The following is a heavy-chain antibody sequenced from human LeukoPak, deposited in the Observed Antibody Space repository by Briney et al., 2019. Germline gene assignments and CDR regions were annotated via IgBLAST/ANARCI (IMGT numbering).Heavy chain of an antibody. CDR2: INPNSGGT. CDR3: AISDFADSDVYFDS. V-gene: IGHV1-2*02. Sequence: ASVKVSCKASGYTFTGYYMHWVRQAPGQGLEWMGWINPNSGGTNYAQKVQGRVTMTRDTSINTVYMEMRSLRSDDTAVFYCAISDFADSDVYFDSWGQGTLVIVSS. J-gene: IGHJ4*02. CDR1: GYTFTGYY. D-gene: IGHD4-17*01.